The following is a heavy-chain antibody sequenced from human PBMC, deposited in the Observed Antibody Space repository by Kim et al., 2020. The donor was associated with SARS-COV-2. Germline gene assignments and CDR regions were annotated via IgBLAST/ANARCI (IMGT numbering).Heavy chain of an antibody. CDR1: GFTFSSYS. V-gene: IGHV3-21*01. CDR3: ARDSRGKFDP. Sequence: GGSLRLSCAASGFTFSSYSMNGVRQAPGKGLEWVSSISSSSSYIYYADSVKGRFTISRDNAKNSLYLQMNSLRAEDTAVYYCARDSRGKFDPWGQGTLVTVSS. J-gene: IGHJ5*02. CDR2: ISSSSSYI.